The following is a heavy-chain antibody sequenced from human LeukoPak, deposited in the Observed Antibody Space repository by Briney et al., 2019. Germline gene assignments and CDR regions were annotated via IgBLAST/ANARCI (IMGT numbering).Heavy chain of an antibody. CDR1: GGSISSGDYY. Sequence: SETLSLTCTVSGGSISSGDYYWSWIRQPPGKGLEWIGYIYYSGSTYYNPSLKSRVTISVDTSKNQFSLKLTSVTAADTAVYYCAGHDRWKYSYFDYWGQGTLVTVSS. CDR2: IYYSGST. V-gene: IGHV4-30-4*01. CDR3: AGHDRWKYSYFDY. J-gene: IGHJ4*02. D-gene: IGHD1-7*01.